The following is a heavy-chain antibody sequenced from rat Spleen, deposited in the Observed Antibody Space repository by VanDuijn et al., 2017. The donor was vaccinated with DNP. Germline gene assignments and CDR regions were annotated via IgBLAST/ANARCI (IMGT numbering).Heavy chain of an antibody. J-gene: IGHJ2*01. V-gene: IGHV5-58*01. CDR2: INTDGGST. CDR1: GFTFSSYW. CDR3: ASWSPIAPISTSNY. D-gene: IGHD1-2*01. Sequence: EVQLVESGGGLVQPGRSLKLSCVASGFTFSSYWMFWIRQAPGKGLEWVASINTDGGSTYYPDSVKGRFTISRDNAENTVYLRMNSLRSEDTATYYCASWSPIAPISTSNYWGQGVMVTVSS.